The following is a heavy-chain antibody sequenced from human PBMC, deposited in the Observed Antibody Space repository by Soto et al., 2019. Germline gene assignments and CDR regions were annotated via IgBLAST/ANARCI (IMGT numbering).Heavy chain of an antibody. V-gene: IGHV3-7*01. D-gene: IGHD1-1*01. Sequence: PGGSLRLSCAASGFTFSSYWMSWVRQAPGKGLEWVANIKQDGSEKYYVDSVKGRFTISRDNAKNSLYLQMNSLRAEDTAVYYCARSRERRSNWFDPWGQGTLVTVSS. J-gene: IGHJ5*02. CDR3: ARSRERRSNWFDP. CDR2: IKQDGSEK. CDR1: GFTFSSYW.